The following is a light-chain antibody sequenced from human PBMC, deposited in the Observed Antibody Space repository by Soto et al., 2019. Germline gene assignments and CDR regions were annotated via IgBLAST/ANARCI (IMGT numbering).Light chain of an antibody. CDR3: SSYAGSNNVL. V-gene: IGLV2-8*01. CDR1: SSDVGGYNY. J-gene: IGLJ2*01. CDR2: EVS. Sequence: QSALTQPPSASGSPGQSVTISCTGTSSDVGGYNYVPWYQQHPGKAPKLMISEVSKRPSGVPDRFSGSKSGNTASLTVSGLQADDEADYYCSSYAGSNNVLFGGGTKLTVL.